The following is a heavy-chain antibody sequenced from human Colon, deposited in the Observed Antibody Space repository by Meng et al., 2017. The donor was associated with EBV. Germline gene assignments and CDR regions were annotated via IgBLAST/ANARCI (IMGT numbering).Heavy chain of an antibody. CDR2: IYYSGST. J-gene: IGHJ5*02. Sequence: QVSLRASVPALVKPSETLSLTCAVSGDSIGSYYWSWIRQPPAKGLEWIGYIYYSGSTNYNPSLKSRVTISVDTSKNQFSLKLSSVTAADTAVYYCARHFINWFDPWGQGTLVTASS. CDR1: GDSIGSYY. CDR3: ARHFINWFDP. V-gene: IGHV4-59*08.